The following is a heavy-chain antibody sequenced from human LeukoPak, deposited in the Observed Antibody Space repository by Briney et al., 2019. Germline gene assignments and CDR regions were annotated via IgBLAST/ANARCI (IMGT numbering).Heavy chain of an antibody. CDR3: ARDRGRLVPYY. D-gene: IGHD6-19*01. J-gene: IGHJ4*02. V-gene: IGHV4-30-2*01. Sequence: SQTLSLTCAVSGGSISIGGYSCSWIRQPPGKGLEWIGYIYHSGSTYYNPSLKSRVTISVDRSKNQFSLKLSSVTAADTAVYYCARDRGRLVPYYWGQGTLVTVSS. CDR2: IYHSGST. CDR1: GGSISIGGYS.